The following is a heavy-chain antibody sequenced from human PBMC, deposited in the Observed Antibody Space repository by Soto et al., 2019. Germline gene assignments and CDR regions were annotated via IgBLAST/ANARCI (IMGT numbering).Heavy chain of an antibody. V-gene: IGHV3-21*01. J-gene: IGHJ4*02. CDR2: VSSRSSYI. Sequence: GGSLRLSCSDSGFTFNIHNMNWVRQAPGKGLEWVSSVSSRSSYIYYSDSVKGRFTISRDNAKNSLYLQMNSLRAEDTAVYYCARDNVPSDFHDSWGQGTLVTVSS. D-gene: IGHD2-8*01. CDR3: ARDNVPSDFHDS. CDR1: GFTFNIHN.